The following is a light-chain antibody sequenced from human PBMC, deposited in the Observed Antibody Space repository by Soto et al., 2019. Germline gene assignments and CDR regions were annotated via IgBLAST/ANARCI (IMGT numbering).Light chain of an antibody. Sequence: QSVLTQPPSASGTPGQSVTISCSGSSPNIGSNTVNWYQQLPGAAPQLLIWLNDQRPSGVPDRFSGSKSGTSASLAISGLQSEDEADYYCATWDDSLYGWVFGGGTKLTVL. V-gene: IGLV1-44*01. CDR1: SPNIGSNT. CDR3: ATWDDSLYGWV. J-gene: IGLJ3*02. CDR2: LND.